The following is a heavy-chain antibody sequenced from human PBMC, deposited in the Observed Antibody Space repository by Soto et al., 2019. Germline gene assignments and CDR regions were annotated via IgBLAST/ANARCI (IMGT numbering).Heavy chain of an antibody. V-gene: IGHV5-51*01. CDR1: GYSFTSYW. J-gene: IGHJ4*02. Sequence: EVQLVQSGVEVKKSGESLKISCKGSGYSFTSYWIGWVRQMPGKGLEWMGSIYPGDSTTRYSPSFQGQVTISVDKSISTAYLQWSSLRASDTAMSYCTRPTTSTYSNTWNGGYWGQGTLVTVSS. D-gene: IGHD1-1*01. CDR3: TRPTTSTYSNTWNGGY. CDR2: IYPGDSTT.